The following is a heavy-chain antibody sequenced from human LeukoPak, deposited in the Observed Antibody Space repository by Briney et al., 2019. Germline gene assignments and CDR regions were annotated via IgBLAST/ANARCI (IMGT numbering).Heavy chain of an antibody. V-gene: IGHV1-18*04. Sequence: ASVKVSCKASGYTFTSYGISWVRQAPGQGPEWMGWISAYNGNTNYAQKLQGRDTMTTDTSTSTAYMELRSLRSDDTAVYYCARDLKGYSSSWSRGVFDYWGQGTLVTVSS. CDR2: ISAYNGNT. CDR3: ARDLKGYSSSWSRGVFDY. CDR1: GYTFTSYG. D-gene: IGHD6-13*01. J-gene: IGHJ4*02.